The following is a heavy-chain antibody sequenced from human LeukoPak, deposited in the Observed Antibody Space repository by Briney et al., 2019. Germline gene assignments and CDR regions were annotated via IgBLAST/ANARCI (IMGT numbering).Heavy chain of an antibody. Sequence: PGGSLRLTCAVSGFTITSWSMNWVRQAPGKGLEWLSYFSSGGSPIYYADSVKGRFTISRDDAKSLVYLQMNSLRAEDTAVYYCTYLRTPYYNDKWVDPWGQGALVTVSS. J-gene: IGHJ5*02. CDR2: FSSGGSPI. V-gene: IGHV3-48*04. CDR1: GFTITSWS. D-gene: IGHD3/OR15-3a*01. CDR3: TYLRTPYYNDKWVDP.